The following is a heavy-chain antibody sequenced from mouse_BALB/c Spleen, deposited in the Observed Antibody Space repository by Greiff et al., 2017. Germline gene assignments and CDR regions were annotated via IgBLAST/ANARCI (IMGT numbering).Heavy chain of an antibody. J-gene: IGHJ3*01. V-gene: IGHV3-2*02. Sequence: DVKLQESGPGLVKLSQSLSLTCTVTGYSITSDYAWNWIRQFPGNKLEWMGYISYSGSTSYNPSLKSRISITRDTSKNQFFLQLNSVTTEDTATYYCARSPDYGSSYDWFAYWGQGTLVTVSA. CDR2: ISYSGST. CDR3: ARSPDYGSSYDWFAY. CDR1: GYSITSDYA. D-gene: IGHD1-1*01.